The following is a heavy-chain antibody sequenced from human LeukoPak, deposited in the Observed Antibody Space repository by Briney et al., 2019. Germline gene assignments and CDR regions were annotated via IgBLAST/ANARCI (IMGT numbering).Heavy chain of an antibody. CDR2: IDPNSGGT. CDR3: ARDRAVALDY. J-gene: IGHJ4*02. CDR1: GYTFSGYY. D-gene: IGHD6-19*01. Sequence: ASVKVSCKASGYTFSGYYIHWVRQAPGQGLEWMGRIDPNSGGTTYAQGFQGRVTMTRDTSISTAYMELSRLTSDDTAVYYCARDRAVALDYWGQGTLVTVSS. V-gene: IGHV1-2*06.